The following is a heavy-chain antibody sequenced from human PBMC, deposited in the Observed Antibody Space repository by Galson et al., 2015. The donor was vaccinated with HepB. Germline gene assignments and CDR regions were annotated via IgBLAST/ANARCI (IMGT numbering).Heavy chain of an antibody. V-gene: IGHV3-53*01. CDR1: GFSVSSNY. Sequence: SLRLSCAASGFSVSSNYMSWVRQAPGKGLEWVSLIYSGGSTYYADSVKGRFTISRDNSKTTLFLQMNSLGAQDTAVYDCARGGYYYEFDYWGQGTLVTVSS. CDR2: IYSGGST. CDR3: ARGGYYYEFDY. D-gene: IGHD3-22*01. J-gene: IGHJ4*02.